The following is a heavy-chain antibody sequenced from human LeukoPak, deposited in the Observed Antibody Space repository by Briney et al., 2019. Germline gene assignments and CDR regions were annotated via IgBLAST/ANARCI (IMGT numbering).Heavy chain of an antibody. CDR2: IKQDGSET. J-gene: IGHJ4*02. D-gene: IGHD2-15*01. V-gene: IGHV3-7*01. CDR3: ARDKIESTGGRDCDY. CDR1: GFTFSSHW. Sequence: PGGSLRLSCAASGFTFSSHWMSWVRQAPGKGLEWVANIKQDGSETYYVDSVKGRFTVSKDNAKNSLYLQMNSLRVEDTAVYYCARDKIESTGGRDCDYWGQGTLVTVSS.